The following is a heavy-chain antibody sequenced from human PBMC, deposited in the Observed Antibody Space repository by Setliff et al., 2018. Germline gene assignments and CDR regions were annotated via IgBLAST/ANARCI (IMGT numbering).Heavy chain of an antibody. J-gene: IGHJ4*02. Sequence: SETLSLTCTAYGGTFSDYYWTWIRQPPGKGLEWIGEINHSGTTNYNPSLKSRVTISVDTSKNQFSLTMSSVTAADAAVYYCARLPNYVWGSPVDYWGQGTLVTVSS. V-gene: IGHV4-34*01. CDR1: GGTFSDYY. CDR2: INHSGTT. CDR3: ARLPNYVWGSPVDY. D-gene: IGHD3-16*01.